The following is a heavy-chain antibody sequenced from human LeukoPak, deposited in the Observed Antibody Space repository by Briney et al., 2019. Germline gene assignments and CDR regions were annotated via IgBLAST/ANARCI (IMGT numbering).Heavy chain of an antibody. V-gene: IGHV5-51*01. CDR1: GYSFTRYW. D-gene: IGHD6-6*01. CDR2: IYPGDSDT. J-gene: IGHJ4*02. CDR3: ARLSSSSEENYFDY. Sequence: GESLKISCKGSGYSFTRYWIGWVRQMPGKGLEWMGIIYPGDSDTRYSPSFQGQVTISADKSISTAYLQWSSLEASDTAMYYCARLSSSSEENYFDYWGQGTQVTASS.